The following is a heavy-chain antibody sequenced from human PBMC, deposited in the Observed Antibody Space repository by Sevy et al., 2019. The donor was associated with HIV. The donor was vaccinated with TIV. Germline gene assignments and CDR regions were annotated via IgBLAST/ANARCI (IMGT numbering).Heavy chain of an antibody. CDR2: IKQDGSEK. D-gene: IGHD2-2*01. J-gene: IGHJ6*02. Sequence: GGSLRLSCAASGFAFSSSWMTWVRQAPGKGLEWVANIKQDGSEKYYVDFLKGRFTITRDNAKNSLYLQMNSLRAEDPAVYYCARLCTGFIYYYYYGMDVWGQGTTVTVSS. V-gene: IGHV3-7*01. CDR3: ARLCTGFIYYYYYGMDV. CDR1: GFAFSSSW.